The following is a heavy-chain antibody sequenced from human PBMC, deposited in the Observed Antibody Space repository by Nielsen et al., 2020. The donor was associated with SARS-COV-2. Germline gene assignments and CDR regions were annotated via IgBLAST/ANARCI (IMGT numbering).Heavy chain of an antibody. D-gene: IGHD1-26*01. Sequence: GESLKISCAASGFTFSSYSMNWVRQAPGKGLEWFSSISSSSSYIYYADSVKGRFTISRDNAKNSLYLQMNSLRAEDTAVYYCARDPPKWELLLNYFDYWGQGTLVTVSS. CDR1: GFTFSSYS. J-gene: IGHJ4*02. CDR3: ARDPPKWELLLNYFDY. CDR2: ISSSSSYI. V-gene: IGHV3-21*01.